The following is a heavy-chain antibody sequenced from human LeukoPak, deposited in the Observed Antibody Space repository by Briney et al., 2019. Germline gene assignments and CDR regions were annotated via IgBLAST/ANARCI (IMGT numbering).Heavy chain of an antibody. CDR3: AKDMRVSQRGGIAVAGLDY. CDR1: GFTFDDYA. D-gene: IGHD6-19*01. J-gene: IGHJ4*02. CDR2: ISWNSGSI. V-gene: IGHV3-9*01. Sequence: PGRSLRLSCAASGFTFDDYAMHWVRQAPGKGLEWVSGISWNSGSIGYADSVKGRFTISRDNAKNSLYLQMNSLRAEDTALYYCAKDMRVSQRGGIAVAGLDYWGQGTLVTVSS.